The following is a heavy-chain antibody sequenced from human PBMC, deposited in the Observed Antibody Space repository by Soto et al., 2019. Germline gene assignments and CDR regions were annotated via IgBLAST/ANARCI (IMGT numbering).Heavy chain of an antibody. Sequence: EVELVESGGGLVKPGGSLRLSCIASRFRFSDYTMTWVRQAPGKGLEWVSSISIISTYIYYGDSVKGRFTISRDNAKNSSYLQMNSRRVEDTAVYYCARRGSEVTTGGGALDMWGQGTMVTVSS. D-gene: IGHD4-17*01. CDR1: RFRFSDYT. J-gene: IGHJ3*02. CDR3: ARRGSEVTTGGGALDM. V-gene: IGHV3-21*01. CDR2: ISIISTYI.